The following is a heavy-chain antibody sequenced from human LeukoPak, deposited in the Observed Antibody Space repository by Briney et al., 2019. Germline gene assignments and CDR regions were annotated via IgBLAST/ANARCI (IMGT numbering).Heavy chain of an antibody. V-gene: IGHV3-48*03. D-gene: IGHD6-13*01. CDR3: GRFCSRWFLDF. CDR2: ISSSSAI. CDR1: GFTIRSYE. Sequence: GGSLRLSCAASGFTIRSYERNWVRQAPGKGLEWVSYISSSSAIYYADSVKGRFTISRDNAKNSLYLQMNSLRAEDTAIYYCGRFCSRWFLDFWGQETLVTVSS. J-gene: IGHJ4*02.